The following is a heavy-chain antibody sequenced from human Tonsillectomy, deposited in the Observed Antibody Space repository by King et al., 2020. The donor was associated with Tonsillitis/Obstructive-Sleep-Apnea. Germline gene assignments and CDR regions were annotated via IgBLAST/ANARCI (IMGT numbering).Heavy chain of an antibody. CDR1: GGTFSSYA. CDR3: ARGGYSSSWDDYYYYSYMDG. D-gene: IGHD6-13*01. CDR2: IIPIFGTA. Sequence: VQLVESGAEVKKPGSSVKVSCKASGGTFSSYAISWVRQAPGQGLEWMGGIIPIFGTANYAQKFQGRVTITADESTSTAYMELSSLRSEDTAVYYCARGGYSSSWDDYYYYSYMDGWGKGTTVTVSS. J-gene: IGHJ6*03. V-gene: IGHV1-69*01.